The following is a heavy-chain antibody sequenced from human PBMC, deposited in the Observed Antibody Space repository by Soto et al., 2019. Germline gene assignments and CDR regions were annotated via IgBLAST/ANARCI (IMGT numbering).Heavy chain of an antibody. Sequence: EVQLVESRGALVQPGGSLRLSCVASGFTLSNHYMDWVRQAPGKGLEWIGLIRNAARSYSTEHAASVKGRFTISRDDSKNTLYLQMNSLRTEDTAVYYCADLTWSGSYLPWGQGTLVTVSS. J-gene: IGHJ5*02. D-gene: IGHD3-3*01. CDR2: IRNAARSYST. CDR1: GFTLSNHY. CDR3: ADLTWSGSYLP. V-gene: IGHV3-72*01.